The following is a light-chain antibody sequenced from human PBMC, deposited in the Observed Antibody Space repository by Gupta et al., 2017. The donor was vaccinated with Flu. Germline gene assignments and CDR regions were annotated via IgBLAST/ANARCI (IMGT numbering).Light chain of an antibody. CDR1: NIATRN. Sequence: VALGQTATITCGGKNIATRNVHWYQQKPGQAPVLIIYRNNNRPSGVPERFSGSKSENTAALTINGAQAGDEADYYCHAWDSFTASVFGGGT. V-gene: IGLV3-9*01. CDR3: HAWDSFTASV. J-gene: IGLJ3*02. CDR2: RNN.